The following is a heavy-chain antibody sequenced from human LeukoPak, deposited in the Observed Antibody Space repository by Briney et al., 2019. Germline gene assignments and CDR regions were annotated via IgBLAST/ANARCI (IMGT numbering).Heavy chain of an antibody. Sequence: PGGSLRLSCVVSGFTFSSNRMSWVRQAPGKGLEWVANIKQDGSEKYYVDSVKGRFTISRDNGKNSLYLQMNSLRAEDTAVYYCARGHYYDSSGYPFDYWGQGTLVTVSS. CDR1: GFTFSSNR. J-gene: IGHJ4*02. D-gene: IGHD3-22*01. CDR2: IKQDGSEK. V-gene: IGHV3-7*04. CDR3: ARGHYYDSSGYPFDY.